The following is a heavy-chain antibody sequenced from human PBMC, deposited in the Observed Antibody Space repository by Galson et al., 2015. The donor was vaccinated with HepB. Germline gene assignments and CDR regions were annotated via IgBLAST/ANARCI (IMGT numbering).Heavy chain of an antibody. J-gene: IGHJ4*02. V-gene: IGHV1-69*13. CDR3: ARLGYYDNYYFDY. CDR1: GGTFSDYA. Sequence: SVTVSCKASGGTFSDYALSWVRQAPGQGFEWMGRIIPIFGTANYAQKFQGRVTITADESTSTAYMELSSLRSEDTAVYYCARLGYYDNYYFDYWGQGTLVTVSS. CDR2: IIPIFGTA. D-gene: IGHD3-22*01.